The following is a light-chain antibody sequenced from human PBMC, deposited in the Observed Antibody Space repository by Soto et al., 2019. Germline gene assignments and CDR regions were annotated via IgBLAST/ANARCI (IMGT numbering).Light chain of an antibody. V-gene: IGKV1-12*01. CDR2: VTS. CDR1: QGLGGS. J-gene: IGKJ5*01. Sequence: DIQMSQSPSSVSASVGDRVTITCRAPQGLGGSLAWYQQKPGKAPKLLISVTSRLQSGVPSRFSGSASGTDFTLTIDSLPPEDLATYHCQQGHDWPLTFGQGTRLEIK. CDR3: QQGHDWPLT.